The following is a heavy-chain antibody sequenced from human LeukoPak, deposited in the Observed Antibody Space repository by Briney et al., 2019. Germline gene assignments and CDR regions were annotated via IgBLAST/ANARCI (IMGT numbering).Heavy chain of an antibody. J-gene: IGHJ6*02. CDR2: ISVDNGNT. CDR3: ARKGEPKSSNLYYYYGMDV. D-gene: IGHD1-14*01. CDR1: GYTFTSYG. V-gene: IGHV1-18*01. Sequence: ASVKASCKASGYTFTSYGITWVRQAPGQGLEWMGWISVDNGNTNYAQKLQGRVTMTTDTSTSTAYMELRRLRSDDTAVYYCARKGEPKSSNLYYYYGMDVWGQGTTVTVSS.